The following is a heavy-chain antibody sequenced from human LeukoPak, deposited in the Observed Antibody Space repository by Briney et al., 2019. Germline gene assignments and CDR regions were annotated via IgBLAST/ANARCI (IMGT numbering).Heavy chain of an antibody. CDR3: AKVVDQYQLLVDY. D-gene: IGHD2-2*01. CDR2: ISDSGGST. J-gene: IGHJ4*02. V-gene: IGHV3-23*01. Sequence: GGSLRLSCAASGFTFSSYVMSWVRQAPGKGLEWVSAISDSGGSTYYTDSVKGRFTISRDNSKNTLYLQMNSLRAEDTAVYYCAKVVDQYQLLVDYWGQGTLVTVSS. CDR1: GFTFSSYV.